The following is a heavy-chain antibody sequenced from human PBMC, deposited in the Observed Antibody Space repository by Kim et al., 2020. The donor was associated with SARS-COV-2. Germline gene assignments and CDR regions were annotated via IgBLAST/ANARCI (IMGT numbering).Heavy chain of an antibody. CDR2: ISGSGGST. CDR1: GFTFSSYA. CDR3: AKLGGYYDSSDY. J-gene: IGHJ4*02. D-gene: IGHD3-22*01. Sequence: GGSLRLSCAASGFTFSSYAMSWVRQAPGKGLECVSAISGSGGSTYYADSVQGRFTIARDTSKNTLYLQMNSLRAEDTAVYYCAKLGGYYDSSDYWGQGTLVTVSS. V-gene: IGHV3-23*01.